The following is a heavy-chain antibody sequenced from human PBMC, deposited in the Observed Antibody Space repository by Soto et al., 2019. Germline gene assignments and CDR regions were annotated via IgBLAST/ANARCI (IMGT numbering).Heavy chain of an antibody. D-gene: IGHD6-19*01. V-gene: IGHV3-23*01. Sequence: VQLLESGGGLVQPGGSLRLACEVSGFTFSSYAMSWVRQAPGKGLEWVAAISGTGFSAQYADSEKGRFTISRDNSKNTLNLQMDSLRAEDTAVYYCAKPRLVAGLIKYVDFANWGQGTLVTVSS. CDR1: GFTFSSYA. CDR2: ISGTGFSA. J-gene: IGHJ4*02. CDR3: AKPRLVAGLIKYVDFAN.